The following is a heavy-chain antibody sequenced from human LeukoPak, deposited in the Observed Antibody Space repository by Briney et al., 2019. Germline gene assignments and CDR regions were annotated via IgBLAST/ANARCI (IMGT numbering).Heavy chain of an antibody. CDR2: TNADGSST. J-gene: IGHJ5*02. CDR1: GFTFSDHY. V-gene: IGHV3-74*01. D-gene: IGHD2-15*01. Sequence: GGSLRLSCAASGFTFSDHYMDWVRQSPGRGLMWVSRTNADGSSTDYADSVEGRFTISRDNAKNTLYLQMNSLRAEDTAVYYCATSRYCSGASCSYHWGQGTLVTVSS. CDR3: ATSRYCSGASCSYH.